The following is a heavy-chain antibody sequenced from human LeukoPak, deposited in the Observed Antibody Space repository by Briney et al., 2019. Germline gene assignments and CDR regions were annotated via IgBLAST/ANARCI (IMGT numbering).Heavy chain of an antibody. CDR2: RWYDWSHK. D-gene: IGHD3-10*01. Sequence: GVPLRLPCAARVFTLRHCGRLCLRGARGRAGKGVRVRWYDWSHKFCADCVKGRFIVSRNNSKNTLDLQMNSLRPEDSGIYYCAKDARSYYSYTYGSFDYWGQGTLVTVSS. CDR1: VFTLRHCG. CDR3: AKDARSYYSYTYGSFDY. V-gene: IGHV3-33*03. J-gene: IGHJ4*02.